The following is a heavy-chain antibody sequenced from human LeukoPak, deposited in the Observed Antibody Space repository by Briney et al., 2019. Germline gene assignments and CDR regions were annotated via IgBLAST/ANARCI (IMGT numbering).Heavy chain of an antibody. D-gene: IGHD2-15*01. Sequence: PGGSLRLSCAASGFTFSSYWMSWVRQAPGKGLEWVANIKQDGSEKYYVDSVKGRFTISRDNAKSSLYLQMNSLRAEDTAVYYCARDAYCSGGRCYPPYNIDSWGQGTLVTVSS. CDR1: GFTFSSYW. CDR2: IKQDGSEK. V-gene: IGHV3-7*01. CDR3: ARDAYCSGGRCYPPYNIDS. J-gene: IGHJ4*02.